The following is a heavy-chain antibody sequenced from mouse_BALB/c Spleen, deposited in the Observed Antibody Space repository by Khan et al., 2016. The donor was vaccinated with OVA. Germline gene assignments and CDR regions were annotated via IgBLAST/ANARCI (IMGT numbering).Heavy chain of an antibody. V-gene: IGHV1-4*01. CDR3: ARERAYYGCDDWFSY. Sequence: QVRLQQSGAELVRPGASVKMSCKASGYTFTIYTMHWVKQRPGQGLEWIGYINPSNGYTNYNQKFKDKSTLTADKSSSTAYMQLSSLTSDYSAVYYCARERAYYGCDDWFSYWGQGTLVTVSA. CDR2: INPSNGYT. D-gene: IGHD2-14*01. J-gene: IGHJ3*01. CDR1: GYTFTIYT.